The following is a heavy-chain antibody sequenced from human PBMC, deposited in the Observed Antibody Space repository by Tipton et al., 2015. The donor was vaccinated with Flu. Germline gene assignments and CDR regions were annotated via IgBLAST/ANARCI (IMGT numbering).Heavy chain of an antibody. CDR1: GFTFSSHS. CDR2: IDTTSGYI. D-gene: IGHD2-8*02. J-gene: IGHJ4*02. Sequence: QLVQSGGGLVKPWGSLRLSCAVSGFTFSSHSMSWVRQAPGKGLEWVSSIDTTSGYIYYADSIMGRFTISRDNAKNSLYLQMNSLRAEDTAVYYCARSTGVVCCDGDYWGQGTLVTVSA. V-gene: IGHV3-21*01. CDR3: ARSTGVVCCDGDY.